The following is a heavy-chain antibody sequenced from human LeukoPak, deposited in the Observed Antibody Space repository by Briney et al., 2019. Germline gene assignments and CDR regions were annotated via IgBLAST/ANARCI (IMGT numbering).Heavy chain of an antibody. D-gene: IGHD1-26*01. CDR1: GFTFSSSA. Sequence: GGSLRLSCAASGFTFSSSAMSWVRQAPGKGLEWVSSISGSGSGGSTYYADSVKGRFTISRDNSKNTLYLQMNSLRAEDTAVYYCATQSYFASYFDYWGQGTLVTVSS. V-gene: IGHV3-23*01. J-gene: IGHJ4*02. CDR3: ATQSYFASYFDY. CDR2: ISGSGSGGST.